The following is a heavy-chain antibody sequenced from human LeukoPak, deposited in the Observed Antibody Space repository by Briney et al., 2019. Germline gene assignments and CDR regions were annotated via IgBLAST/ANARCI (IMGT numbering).Heavy chain of an antibody. V-gene: IGHV4-59*11. J-gene: IGHJ5*01. CDR1: GGSLTAHY. CDR2: IYYSGRT. CDR3: ARAVVPADEKNWFDS. D-gene: IGHD2-2*01. Sequence: MSSETLSLTCTVSGGSLTAHYWSWIRQPPGKELEWIGFIYYSGRTQYNPSPKSRVTMSVDTSKTHFSLRLSSVTAADAAVYYCARAVVPADEKNWFDSWGQGIWVTVSS.